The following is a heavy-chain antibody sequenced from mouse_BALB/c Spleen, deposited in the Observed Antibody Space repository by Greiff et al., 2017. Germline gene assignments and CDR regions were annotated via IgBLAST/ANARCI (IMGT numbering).Heavy chain of an antibody. CDR2: INPSTGYT. D-gene: IGHD1-1*02. CDR3: AEGGDWFAY. CDR1: GYTFTSYW. V-gene: IGHV1-7*01. J-gene: IGHJ3*01. Sequence: QVQLQQSGAELVKPGASVKMSCKASGYTFTSYWMHWVKQRPGQGLEWIGYINPSTGYTDYNQKFKDKATLTADKSSSTAYMQLSSLTSEDSAVYYCAEGGDWFAYWGQGTLVTVSA.